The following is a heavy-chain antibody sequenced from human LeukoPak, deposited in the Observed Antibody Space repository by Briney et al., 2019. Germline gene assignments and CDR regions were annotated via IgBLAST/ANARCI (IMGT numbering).Heavy chain of an antibody. J-gene: IGHJ4*02. D-gene: IGHD5-12*01. V-gene: IGHV3-30*04. Sequence: GGSLRLSCAASGFTFSSYAMSWVRQAPGKGLEWVAVISYDGSNKYYADSVKGRFTISRDNSKNTLYLQMNSLRAEDTAVYYCARDGGYSGYDCPFDYWGQGTLVTVSS. CDR2: ISYDGSNK. CDR1: GFTFSSYA. CDR3: ARDGGYSGYDCPFDY.